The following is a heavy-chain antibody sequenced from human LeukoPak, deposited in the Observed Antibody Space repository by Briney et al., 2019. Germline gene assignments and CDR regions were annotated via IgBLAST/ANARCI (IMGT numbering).Heavy chain of an antibody. CDR3: ASSFPIAVAGKGTFDY. CDR1: GGSFSGYY. CDR2: INHSGST. V-gene: IGHV4-34*01. J-gene: IGHJ4*02. Sequence: SETLFLTCAVYGGSFSGYYWSWIRQPPGKGLEWIGEINHSGSTNYNPSLKSRVTISVDTSKNQFSLKLSSVTAADTAVYYCASSFPIAVAGKGTFDYWGQGTLVTVSS. D-gene: IGHD6-19*01.